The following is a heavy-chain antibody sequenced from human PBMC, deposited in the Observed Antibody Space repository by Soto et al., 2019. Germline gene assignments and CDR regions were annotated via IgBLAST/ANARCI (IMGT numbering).Heavy chain of an antibody. CDR2: ISGYNGLT. V-gene: IGHV1-18*04. D-gene: IGHD3-10*01. Sequence: QVQLVQSGDEVKKSGASVKVSCKASGYTFSNYGISWVRQAPGQGLEWMGWISGYNGLTAYAQSVQGRVTMTIETPTRTAFMELTSLRSNDTAVYYCARDEGIRGFDSWGPGTLVTVSS. CDR1: GYTFSNYG. CDR3: ARDEGIRGFDS. J-gene: IGHJ4*02.